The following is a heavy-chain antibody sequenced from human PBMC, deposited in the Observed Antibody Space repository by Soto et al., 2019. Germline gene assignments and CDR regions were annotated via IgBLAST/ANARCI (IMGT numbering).Heavy chain of an antibody. D-gene: IGHD2-15*01. J-gene: IGHJ4*02. CDR1: GYSFISYW. CDR3: ALREGFCSGGNCYPDY. CDR2: IYPGDSET. V-gene: IGHV5-51*01. Sequence: PGESLKISCKSSGYSFISYWIGWVRQMPGKGLEWMGIIYPGDSETRYSPPFQGQVTISADKSINTAYLHWSSLKASDTAMYYCALREGFCSGGNCYPDYWGQGTLVTVSS.